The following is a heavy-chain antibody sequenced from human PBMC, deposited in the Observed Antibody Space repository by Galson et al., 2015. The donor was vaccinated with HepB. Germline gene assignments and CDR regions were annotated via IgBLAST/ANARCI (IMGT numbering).Heavy chain of an antibody. Sequence: ETLSLTCAVYGGSFSGYYWSWIRQPPGKGLEWIGEINHSGSTNYNPSLKSRVTISVDTSKNQFSLKLSSVTAADTAVYYCARGPRSKAPGRITMVRGVQAAYYYYGMDVWGQGTTVTVSS. V-gene: IGHV4-34*01. CDR2: INHSGST. D-gene: IGHD3-10*01. J-gene: IGHJ6*02. CDR1: GGSFSGYY. CDR3: ARGPRSKAPGRITMVRGVQAAYYYYGMDV.